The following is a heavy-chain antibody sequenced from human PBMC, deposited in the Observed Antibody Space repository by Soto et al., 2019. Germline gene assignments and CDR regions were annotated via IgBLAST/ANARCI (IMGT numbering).Heavy chain of an antibody. Sequence: GESLKISCQGFGYSFTSYWIGWVRQMPGKGLEWMGIIYPGDSDTRYSPSFQGQVTISADKSISTAYLQWSSLKASDTAMHYCARFFGVVTVDYWDQGTLVTVYS. CDR1: GYSFTSYW. CDR2: IYPGDSDT. J-gene: IGHJ4*02. CDR3: ARFFGVVTVDY. V-gene: IGHV5-51*01. D-gene: IGHD3-3*01.